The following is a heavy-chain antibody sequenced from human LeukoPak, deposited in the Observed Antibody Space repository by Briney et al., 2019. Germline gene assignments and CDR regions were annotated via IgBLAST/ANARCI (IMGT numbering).Heavy chain of an antibody. CDR3: ARQYYGYSGGGLDY. CDR1: GGSFSNYD. V-gene: IGHV4-34*01. Sequence: SETLSLTCGVYGGSFSNYDWNWIRQPPGKGLEWIGEINHSGSTSYNPSLKSRVTISVDTSKNQFPLKLNYVTAADTALYYCARQYYGYSGGGLDYWGQGTLVTVSS. J-gene: IGHJ4*02. CDR2: INHSGST. D-gene: IGHD3-16*01.